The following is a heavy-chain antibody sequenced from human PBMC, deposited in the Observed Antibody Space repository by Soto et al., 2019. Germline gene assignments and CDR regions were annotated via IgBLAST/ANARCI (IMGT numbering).Heavy chain of an antibody. CDR3: AKDRGRATAGEYYYYGMDV. D-gene: IGHD6-13*01. J-gene: IGHJ6*02. CDR1: GYTFTSYY. V-gene: IGHV1-46*01. CDR2: INPSGGST. Sequence: ASVKVSCKASGYTFTSYYIHWVRQAPGQGLEWMGMINPSGGSTDYAQNFQGRVTMTRDPSTSTVYMELSSLGSDDTAVYHCAKDRGRATAGEYYYYGMDVWGQGNTVTVSS.